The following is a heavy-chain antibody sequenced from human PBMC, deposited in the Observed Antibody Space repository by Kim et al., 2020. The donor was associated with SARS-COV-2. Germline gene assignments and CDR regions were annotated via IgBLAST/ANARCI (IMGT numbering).Heavy chain of an antibody. V-gene: IGHV3-23*01. Sequence: GGSLRLSCAASGFTFSSYAMSWVRQAPGKGLEWVSAISGSGGSTYYADSVKGRFTISRDNSKNTLYLQMNSLRAEDTAVYYCAKVPSANAYYYDSSGYHSFDYWGQGTLVTVSS. D-gene: IGHD3-22*01. CDR1: GFTFSSYA. J-gene: IGHJ4*02. CDR2: ISGSGGST. CDR3: AKVPSANAYYYDSSGYHSFDY.